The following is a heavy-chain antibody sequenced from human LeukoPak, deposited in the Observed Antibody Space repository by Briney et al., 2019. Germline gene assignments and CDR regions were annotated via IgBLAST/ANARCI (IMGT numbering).Heavy chain of an antibody. CDR3: ARRVWFGELGYFDY. CDR1: GYTFTSYD. D-gene: IGHD3-10*01. Sequence: ASGKVSCKASGYTFTSYDINWVRQATGQGLEWMGRMNPNTDDTGYAQKFQGRVTLTRNTSISTAYMELSSLRSDDTAVYYCARRVWFGELGYFDYWGQGSPITVSS. CDR2: MNPNTDDT. J-gene: IGHJ4*02. V-gene: IGHV1-8*01.